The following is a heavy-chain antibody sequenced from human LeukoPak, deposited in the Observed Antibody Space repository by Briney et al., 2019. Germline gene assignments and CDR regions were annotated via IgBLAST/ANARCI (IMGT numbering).Heavy chain of an antibody. V-gene: IGHV3-53*01. CDR2: IYSGGST. D-gene: IGHD3-22*01. J-gene: IGHJ4*02. CDR1: GFTVSNNY. Sequence: GGSLRLSCAASGFTVSNNYMSWVRQAPGQGLEWVSVIYSGGSTYYADSVKGRFTISRDNSKNTLYLQMNSLRAEDTAVYYCARASLPTFYYDGSGYYFFDYWGQGTLVTVSS. CDR3: ARASLPTFYYDGSGYYFFDY.